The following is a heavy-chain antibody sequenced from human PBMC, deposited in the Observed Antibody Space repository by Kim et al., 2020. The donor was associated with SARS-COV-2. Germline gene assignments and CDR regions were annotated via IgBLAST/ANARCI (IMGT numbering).Heavy chain of an antibody. J-gene: IGHJ6*02. Sequence: GGSLRLSCAASGFTFSSYGMHWVRQAPGKGLEWVAVISYDGSNKYYADSVKGRFTISRDNSKNTLYLQMNSLRAEDTAVYYCAKDFSKSSGWDYYYYVMDVWGEGATVTASS. D-gene: IGHD6-19*01. CDR1: GFTFSSYG. CDR2: ISYDGSNK. V-gene: IGHV3-30*18. CDR3: AKDFSKSSGWDYYYYVMDV.